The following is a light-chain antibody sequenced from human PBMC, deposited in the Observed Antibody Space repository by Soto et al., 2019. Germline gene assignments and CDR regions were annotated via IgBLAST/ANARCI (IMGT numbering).Light chain of an antibody. V-gene: IGKV3-20*01. J-gene: IGKJ3*01. CDR2: GAS. CDR1: QSVSSSY. CDR3: QQYANSPLS. Sequence: EIVLTQSPGTLSLSPGEGATLSCRSSQSVSSSYLAWYQQKPGQAPRLLIYGASSRATGIPDRFSGSGSGTDFNLTISRLEPEEFAVYYCQQYANSPLSVGPGTKVDIK.